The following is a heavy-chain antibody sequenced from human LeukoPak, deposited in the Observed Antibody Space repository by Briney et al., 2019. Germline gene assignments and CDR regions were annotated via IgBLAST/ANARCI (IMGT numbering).Heavy chain of an antibody. CDR2: ISGSGGST. J-gene: IGHJ4*02. CDR3: AKAEDYDILTGWADY. CDR1: GFTLSSYA. V-gene: IGHV3-23*01. D-gene: IGHD3-9*01. Sequence: HPGGSLRLSCAASGFTLSSYAMSWVRQAPGKGLEWVSAISGSGGSTYYADSVKGRFTISRDNSKNTLYLQMNSLRAEDTAVYYCAKAEDYDILTGWADYWGQGILVTVSS.